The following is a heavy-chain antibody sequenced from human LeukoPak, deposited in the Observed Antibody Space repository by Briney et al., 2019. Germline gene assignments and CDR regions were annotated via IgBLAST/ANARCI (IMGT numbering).Heavy chain of an antibody. D-gene: IGHD4-17*01. CDR2: IYWDDDK. CDR1: GFSLSTSGVG. J-gene: IGHJ5*02. Sequence: ESGPTLVNPTQTLTLTCTFSGFSLSTSGVGVGWIRQPPGKALEWLALIYWDDDKRYSPSLKSRLTITKDTSKNQVVLTMTNMDPVGTATYYCAQGNHYGDYNWFDPWGQGTLVTVSS. V-gene: IGHV2-5*02. CDR3: AQGNHYGDYNWFDP.